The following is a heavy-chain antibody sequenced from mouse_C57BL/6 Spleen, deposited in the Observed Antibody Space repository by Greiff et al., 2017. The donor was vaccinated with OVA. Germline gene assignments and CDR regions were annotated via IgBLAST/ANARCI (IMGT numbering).Heavy chain of an antibody. CDR1: GFTFSSYA. J-gene: IGHJ1*03. V-gene: IGHV5-4*01. Sequence: EVKLMESGGGLVKPGGSLKLSCAASGFTFSSYAMSWVRQTPEKRLEWVATISDGGSYTYYPDNVKGRFTISRDNAKNNLYLQMSHLKSEDTAMYYCARDNGSSYGWYFGVWGTGTTVTVSS. CDR2: ISDGGSYT. D-gene: IGHD1-1*01. CDR3: ARDNGSSYGWYFGV.